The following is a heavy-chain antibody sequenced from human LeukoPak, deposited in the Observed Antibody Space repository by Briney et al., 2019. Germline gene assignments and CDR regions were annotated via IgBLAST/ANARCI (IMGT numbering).Heavy chain of an antibody. D-gene: IGHD3-10*01. Sequence: GGSLRLSCAASGFTFSHFAMHWVRQAPNKGLEWVAVISYDGKKNYYADSVKGRFTLSRDDSKNTVCLQMNRLRAEDTAVYFCVRGSKIRGVIPEGEFDYWGQGTLVTVSS. CDR3: VRGSKIRGVIPEGEFDY. J-gene: IGHJ4*02. CDR2: ISYDGKKN. V-gene: IGHV3-30*03. CDR1: GFTFSHFA.